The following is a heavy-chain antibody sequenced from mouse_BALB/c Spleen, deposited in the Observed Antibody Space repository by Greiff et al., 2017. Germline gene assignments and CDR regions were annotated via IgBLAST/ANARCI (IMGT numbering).Heavy chain of an antibody. Sequence: EVQGVESGGGLVQPGGSRKLSCAASGFTFSSFGMHWVRQAPEKGLEWVAYISSGSSTIYYADTVKGRFTISRDNPKNTLFLQMTSLRSEDTAMYDCARHENYRYDGFAYWGQGTLVTVSA. CDR2: ISSGSSTI. D-gene: IGHD2-14*01. V-gene: IGHV5-17*02. J-gene: IGHJ3*01. CDR3: ARHENYRYDGFAY. CDR1: GFTFSSFG.